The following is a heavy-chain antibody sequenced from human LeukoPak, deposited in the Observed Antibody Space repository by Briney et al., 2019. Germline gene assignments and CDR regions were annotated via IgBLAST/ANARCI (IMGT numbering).Heavy chain of an antibody. CDR3: ARSRSWYISRSDY. D-gene: IGHD6-13*01. CDR1: GGTFSGYA. Sequence: SVKVSCKASGGTFSGYAISWVRQAPGQGLEWMGRIIPIFGTANYAQKFQGRVTITTDESTSTAYMELSSLRSEDTAVYYCARSRSWYISRSDYWGQGTLVTVSS. J-gene: IGHJ4*02. CDR2: IIPIFGTA. V-gene: IGHV1-69*05.